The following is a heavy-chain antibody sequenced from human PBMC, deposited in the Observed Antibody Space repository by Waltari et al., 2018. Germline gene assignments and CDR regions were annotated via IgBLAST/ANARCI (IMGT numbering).Heavy chain of an antibody. J-gene: IGHJ4*02. D-gene: IGHD1-26*01. CDR1: GGTFSSYA. CDR3: ARLAVGATAY. CDR2: IIPIFGTA. Sequence: QVQLVQSGAAVKKPGSSVKVSCTASGGTFSSYAISWVRQAPGQGLEWMGGIIPIFGTANYEQKFQGRVTSTADESTSTAYMELSSLRSEDTAVYYCARLAVGATAYWGQGTLVTVSS. V-gene: IGHV1-69*01.